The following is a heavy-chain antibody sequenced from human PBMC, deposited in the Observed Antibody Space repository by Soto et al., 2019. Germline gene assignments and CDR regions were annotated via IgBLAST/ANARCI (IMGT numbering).Heavy chain of an antibody. CDR2: IIPIFGTA. CDR1: GGTFSSDP. V-gene: IGHV1-69*13. D-gene: IGHD2-21*02. CDR3: ARENGGNSGYYYGMDV. J-gene: IGHJ6*02. Sequence: ASVKVSCKAAGGTFSSDPISCVRQATGQGLEWMGGIIPIFGTANYAQKFQGRVTITADESTSTAYMELSSLRSEDTAVYYCARENGGNSGYYYGMDVWGQGTTVTVSS.